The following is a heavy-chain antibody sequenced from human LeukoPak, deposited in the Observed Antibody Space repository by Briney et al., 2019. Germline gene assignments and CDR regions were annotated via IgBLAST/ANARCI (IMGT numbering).Heavy chain of an antibody. CDR2: INPSGGST. Sequence: ASVTVSCKASGYTFTSYYMHWVRQAPGQGLEWMGIINPSGGSTTYAHKFQGRVTMTRDTSTSTDYMELSSLRSEDTAVYYCAREGRYYFDYWGQGTLVTVSS. CDR1: GYTFTSYY. V-gene: IGHV1-46*01. J-gene: IGHJ4*02. CDR3: AREGRYYFDY.